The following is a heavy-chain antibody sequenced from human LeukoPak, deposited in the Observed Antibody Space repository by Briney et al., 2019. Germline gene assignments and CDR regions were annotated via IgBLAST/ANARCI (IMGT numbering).Heavy chain of an antibody. CDR1: GGSISSSNW. V-gene: IGHV4-4*02. D-gene: IGHD2-2*01. Sequence: PSETLSLTCAVSGGSISSSNWWSWVRQPPGKGLEWIGEIYHSGSTNYNPSLKSRVTISVDKSKNQFSLKLSSVTAADTAVYYCAREGPGDYGYFNLWGRGTLVTVSS. CDR3: AREGPGDYGYFNL. J-gene: IGHJ2*01. CDR2: IYHSGST.